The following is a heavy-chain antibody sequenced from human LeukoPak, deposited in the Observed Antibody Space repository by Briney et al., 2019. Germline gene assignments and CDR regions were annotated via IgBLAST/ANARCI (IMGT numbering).Heavy chain of an antibody. J-gene: IGHJ4*02. CDR1: GFTFSSYS. CDR2: ISSSSSYI. CDR3: ARQTGSGLFILP. Sequence: PGGSLRLSCAASGFTFSSYSMNWVRQAPGKGLEWVSLISSSSSYIYYADSVKGRFTISRDNAKNSLYLQINSLRVEDTAVYYCARQTGSGLFILPGGQGTLVTVSS. V-gene: IGHV3-21*01. D-gene: IGHD3/OR15-3a*01.